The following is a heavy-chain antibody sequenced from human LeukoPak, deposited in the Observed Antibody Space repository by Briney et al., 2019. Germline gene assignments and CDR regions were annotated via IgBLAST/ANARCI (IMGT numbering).Heavy chain of an antibody. V-gene: IGHV3-23*01. D-gene: IGHD3-3*01. CDR2: ISGSGGST. CDR3: ANLRFLEWLVFDY. CDR1: GFTFSSYA. Sequence: AGGSLRLSCAASGFTFSSYAMSWVRQAPGKGLEWVSAISGSGGSTYYADSVKGRFTISRDNSKNTLYLQMNSLRAEDMAVYYCANLRFLEWLVFDYWGQGTLVTVSS. J-gene: IGHJ4*02.